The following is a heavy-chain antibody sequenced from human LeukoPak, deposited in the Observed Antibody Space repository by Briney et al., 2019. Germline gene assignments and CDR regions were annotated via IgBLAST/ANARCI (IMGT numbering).Heavy chain of an antibody. CDR3: ARVSDYYDSSGYYFDY. Sequence: SETLSLTCTVSGGSISSSSYYWGWIRQPPGKGLEWIGSIYYSGSTYYNPSLKSRVTISVDTSKNQFSLKLSSVTAADTAVYYCARVSDYYDSSGYYFDYWGQGTLVTVSS. J-gene: IGHJ4*02. V-gene: IGHV4-39*07. D-gene: IGHD3-22*01. CDR1: GGSISSSSYY. CDR2: IYYSGST.